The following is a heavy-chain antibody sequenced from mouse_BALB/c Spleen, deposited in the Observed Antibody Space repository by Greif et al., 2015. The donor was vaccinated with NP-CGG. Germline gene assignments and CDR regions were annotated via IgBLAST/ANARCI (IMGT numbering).Heavy chain of an antibody. Sequence: EVQLQQSGAELVKPGASVKLSCTASGFNIKDTYMHWVKQRPEQGLEWIGRIDPANGNTKYDPKFPGKATITADTSSNTAYLQLSSLTSEDTAVYYCARDEYGNSFDYWGQGTTLTVSS. CDR1: GFNIKDTY. J-gene: IGHJ2*01. V-gene: IGHV14-3*02. D-gene: IGHD2-10*02. CDR2: IDPANGNT. CDR3: ARDEYGNSFDY.